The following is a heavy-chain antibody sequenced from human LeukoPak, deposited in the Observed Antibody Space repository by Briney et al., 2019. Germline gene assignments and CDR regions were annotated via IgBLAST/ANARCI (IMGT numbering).Heavy chain of an antibody. D-gene: IGHD3-3*01. CDR1: GGSISSSSYY. CDR2: IYYSGST. J-gene: IGHJ6*02. Sequence: PSETLSLTCTVSGGSISSSSYYWGWLRQPPGKGLEWIGSIYYSGSTYYNPSLKSRVTISVDTSKNQFSLKLSSVTAADTAVYYCARHPRADFWSGYGIYGMDVWGQGTTVTVSS. V-gene: IGHV4-39*01. CDR3: ARHPRADFWSGYGIYGMDV.